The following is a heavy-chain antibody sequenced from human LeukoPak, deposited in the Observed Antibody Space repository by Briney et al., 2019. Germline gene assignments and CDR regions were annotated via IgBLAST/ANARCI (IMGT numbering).Heavy chain of an antibody. V-gene: IGHV1-69*13. CDR1: GGTFSSYA. D-gene: IGHD2-15*01. Sequence: SVKVSCKASGGTFSSYAISWVRQAPGQGLEWMGGIIPIFGTANYAQKFQGGVTITADESTSTAYMELSSLRSEDTAVYYCARDTGYCSGGSCFLFDPWGQGTLVTVSS. CDR2: IIPIFGTA. J-gene: IGHJ5*02. CDR3: ARDTGYCSGGSCFLFDP.